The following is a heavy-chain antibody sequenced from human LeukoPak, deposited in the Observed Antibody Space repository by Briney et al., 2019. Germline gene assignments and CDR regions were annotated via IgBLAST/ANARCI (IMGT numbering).Heavy chain of an antibody. CDR1: GFTFSTYA. CDR2: IVGSGDKT. J-gene: IGHJ4*02. V-gene: IGHV3-23*01. D-gene: IGHD1-20*01. Sequence: GGSLRLSCAASGFTFSTYAMNWVRQAPGKGLEWVSGIVGSGDKTYYADSVKGRFTITRDNSKNTLYLQMNSLRAEDTAVYYCAKEGYNWNEFFFDYWGQGTLVTVSS. CDR3: AKEGYNWNEFFFDY.